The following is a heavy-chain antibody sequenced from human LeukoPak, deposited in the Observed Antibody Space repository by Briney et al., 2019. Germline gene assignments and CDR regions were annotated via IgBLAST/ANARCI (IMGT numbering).Heavy chain of an antibody. V-gene: IGHV1-2*02. CDR3: GLVASGNWWFDP. J-gene: IGHJ5*02. CDR2: INPNSGGT. D-gene: IGHD2-8*02. Sequence: ASVKVSCKTSGYTFTVYHIHWVRQAPGQGLEWMGWINPNSGGTNYAQKLQDRVTMTGDTSISTAYTKLRSLTYDDAAVYYCGLVASGNWWFDPWGQGTLVTVSS. CDR1: GYTFTVYH.